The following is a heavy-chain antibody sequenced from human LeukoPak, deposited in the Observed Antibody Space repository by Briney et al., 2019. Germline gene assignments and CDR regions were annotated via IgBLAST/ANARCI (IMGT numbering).Heavy chain of an antibody. J-gene: IGHJ5*02. CDR3: ARQWLPNSWFDP. Sequence: ASVKVSCKASGGTFSRHAISWVRQAPGQGLEWMGGIIPIFGTANYAQKFQGRVTITADESTSTAYMELSSLRSEDTAVYYCARQWLPNSWFDPWGQGTLVTVSS. CDR2: IIPIFGTA. CDR1: GGTFSRHA. V-gene: IGHV1-69*01. D-gene: IGHD6-19*01.